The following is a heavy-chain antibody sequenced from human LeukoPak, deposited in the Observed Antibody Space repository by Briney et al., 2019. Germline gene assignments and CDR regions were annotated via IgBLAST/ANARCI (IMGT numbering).Heavy chain of an antibody. J-gene: IGHJ5*02. Sequence: SETLSLTCTVSGGSISSGGYYWSWIRQHPGKGLEWIGYIYYSGSTYYNPSLKSRVTISVDTSKNQFSLKLSPVTAADTAVYYCARLYSSSWYWFDPWGQGTLVTVSS. D-gene: IGHD6-13*01. V-gene: IGHV4-31*03. CDR1: GGSISSGGYY. CDR2: IYYSGST. CDR3: ARLYSSSWYWFDP.